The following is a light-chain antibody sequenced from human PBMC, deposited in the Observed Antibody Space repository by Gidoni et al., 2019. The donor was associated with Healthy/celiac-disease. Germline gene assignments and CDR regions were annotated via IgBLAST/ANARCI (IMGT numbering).Light chain of an antibody. CDR1: QDISNY. CDR3: QQYDNPMYT. J-gene: IGKJ2*01. CDR2: DAS. Sequence: DIQMTQSPSSVGDRVTITCQASQDISNYLNWYQQKPGKAPKLLIYDASNLETGVPSRFSGSGSGTDFTFTISSLQPEDIATYYCQQYDNPMYTFXQXTKLXIK. V-gene: IGKV1-33*01.